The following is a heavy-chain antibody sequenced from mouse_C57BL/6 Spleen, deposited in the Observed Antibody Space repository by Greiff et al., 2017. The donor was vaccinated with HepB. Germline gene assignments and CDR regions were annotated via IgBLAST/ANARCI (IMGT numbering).Heavy chain of an antibody. CDR3: ARHEEYDYERAWFAY. Sequence: EVKVVESGGDLVKPGGSLKLSCAASGFTFSSYGMSWVRQTPDTRLEWVATISSGGSYTYYPDSVKGRFTISRDNAKNTLYLQMSSLKSEDTAMYYCARHEEYDYERAWFAYWGQGTLVTVSA. CDR2: ISSGGSYT. D-gene: IGHD2-4*01. CDR1: GFTFSSYG. J-gene: IGHJ3*01. V-gene: IGHV5-6*01.